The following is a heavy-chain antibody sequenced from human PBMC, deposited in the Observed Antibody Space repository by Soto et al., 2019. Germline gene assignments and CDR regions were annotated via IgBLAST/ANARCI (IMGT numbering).Heavy chain of an antibody. Sequence: SETLSLTCTVSGGSISSYYWSWIRQPPGKGLEWIGYIYYSGSTNYNPSLKSRVTISVDTSKNQFSLKLSSVTAADTAVYYCASWSYGGYGADGIYYSSSVRAVWAKGPTVPVPS. CDR3: ASWSYGGYGADGIYYSSSVRAV. CDR2: IYYSGST. D-gene: IGHD5-12*01. V-gene: IGHV4-59*01. CDR1: GGSISSYY. J-gene: IGHJ6*04.